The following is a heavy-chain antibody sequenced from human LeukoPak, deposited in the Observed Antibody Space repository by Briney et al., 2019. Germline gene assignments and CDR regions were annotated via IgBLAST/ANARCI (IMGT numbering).Heavy chain of an antibody. CDR2: IYYSGST. CDR1: GGSISSYY. V-gene: IGHV4-59*01. CDR3: ARVFTDSSGYNGIDY. J-gene: IGHJ4*02. Sequence: SETLSLTCTVSGGSISSYYWSWIRQPPGKGLEWIGYIYYSGSTNYNPSLKSRVTISVDTSKNQFSLKLSSVTAADPAVYYCARVFTDSSGYNGIDYWGQGTLVTVSS. D-gene: IGHD3-22*01.